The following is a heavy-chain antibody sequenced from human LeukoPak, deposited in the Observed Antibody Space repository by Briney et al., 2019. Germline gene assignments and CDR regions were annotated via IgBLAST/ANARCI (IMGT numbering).Heavy chain of an antibody. CDR1: GGTFSSYA. CDR3: ARVESGYLNWFDP. D-gene: IGHD3-3*01. V-gene: IGHV1-69*13. J-gene: IGHJ5*02. Sequence: SVKVSCKASGGTFSSYAISWVRQAPGQGLEWMGGIIPIFGTANYAQKFQGRVTITADESTSTAYMELSSLRSEDTAVYYCARVESGYLNWFDPWGQGTLVTVSS. CDR2: IIPIFGTA.